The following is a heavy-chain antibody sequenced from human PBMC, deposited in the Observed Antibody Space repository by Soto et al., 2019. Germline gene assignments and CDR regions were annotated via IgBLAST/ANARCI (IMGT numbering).Heavy chain of an antibody. CDR1: GGSFSGYY. Sequence: SETLSLTCAVYGGSFSGYYWSWIRQPPGKGLEWIGEINHSGSTNYNPSLKSRVTISVDTSKNQFSLKLSSVTAADTAVYYCAEGTSHSYYYYMDVWGKGTTVTVSS. V-gene: IGHV4-34*01. CDR2: INHSGST. D-gene: IGHD2-2*01. CDR3: AEGTSHSYYYYMDV. J-gene: IGHJ6*03.